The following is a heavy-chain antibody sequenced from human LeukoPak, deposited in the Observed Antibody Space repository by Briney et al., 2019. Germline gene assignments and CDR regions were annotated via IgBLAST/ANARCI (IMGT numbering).Heavy chain of an antibody. CDR2: IYTTGST. D-gene: IGHD2-15*01. Sequence: ETLSLTCTVSGGSISSYYWSWIRQPAGKGLEWIGRIYTTGSTNSNPSLKSRVTMSIDTSKNQFSLNLTSVTAADTAVYYCARDGGSVFDFWGQGTLVTVSP. CDR3: ARDGGSVFDF. J-gene: IGHJ4*02. CDR1: GGSISSYY. V-gene: IGHV4-4*07.